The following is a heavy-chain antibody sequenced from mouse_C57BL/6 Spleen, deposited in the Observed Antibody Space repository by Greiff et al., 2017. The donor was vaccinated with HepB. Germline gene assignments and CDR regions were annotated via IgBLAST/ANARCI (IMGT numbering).Heavy chain of an antibody. V-gene: IGHV1-26*01. J-gene: IGHJ2*01. D-gene: IGHD2-3*01. CDR1: GYTFTDYY. Sequence: DVKLVESGPELVKPGASVKISCKASGYTFTDYYMNWVKQSHGKSLEWIGDINPNNGGTSYNQKFKGKATLTVDKSSSTAYMELRSLTSEDSAVYYCARDDGLDFDYWGQGTTLTVSS. CDR3: ARDDGLDFDY. CDR2: INPNNGGT.